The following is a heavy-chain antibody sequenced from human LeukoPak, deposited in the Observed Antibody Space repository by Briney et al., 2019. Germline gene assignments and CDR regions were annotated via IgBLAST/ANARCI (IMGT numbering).Heavy chain of an antibody. D-gene: IGHD3-16*01. CDR3: ARSGGAWGSYEEY. J-gene: IGHJ4*02. V-gene: IGHV3-21*04. Sequence: GGSLRLSCAASGFTFSNYDMNWVRQAPGKGLEWVSSITPSSSYIYYADSLKGRFAISRDNAKNSLYLQMNSLRAEDTAVYYCARSGGAWGSYEEYWGQGTLVTVSS. CDR2: ITPSSSYI. CDR1: GFTFSNYD.